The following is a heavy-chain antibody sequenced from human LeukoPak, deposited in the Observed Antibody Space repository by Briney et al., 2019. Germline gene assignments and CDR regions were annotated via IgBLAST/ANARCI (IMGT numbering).Heavy chain of an antibody. Sequence: SETLSLTCTVSGGSISSSSYYWGWIRQPPGKGLEWIGSIDYSGSTYYNPSLKSRVTISVDTSKNQFSLKLSSVTAADTAVYHCASRLRGKAFDIWGQGTMVTVSS. V-gene: IGHV4-39*01. CDR3: ASRLRGKAFDI. J-gene: IGHJ3*02. CDR1: GGSISSSSYY. D-gene: IGHD3-10*01. CDR2: IDYSGST.